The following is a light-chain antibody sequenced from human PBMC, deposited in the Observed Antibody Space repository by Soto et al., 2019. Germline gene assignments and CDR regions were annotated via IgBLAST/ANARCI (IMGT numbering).Light chain of an antibody. Sequence: TQSPSSLSASVGDTVTISCRASQAVSSNYLAWYQQKPGQAPRLLISGASGRATGVPDRFSGSGSGTDFTLTIDRLESEDFAVYFCQQYGDLPWTFGQGTKVEI. CDR3: QQYGDLPWT. CDR1: QAVSSNY. V-gene: IGKV3-20*01. CDR2: GAS. J-gene: IGKJ1*01.